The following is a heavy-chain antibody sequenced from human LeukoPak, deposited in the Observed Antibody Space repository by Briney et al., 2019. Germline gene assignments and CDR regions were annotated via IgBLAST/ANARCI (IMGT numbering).Heavy chain of an antibody. V-gene: IGHV4-34*01. D-gene: IGHD2-2*01. J-gene: IGHJ5*02. CDR1: GESFSHYY. CDR2: ISHRGTT. CDR3: ARGAFHTSSVWFDP. Sequence: SETLSLTCAVSGESFSHYYWSWLRQTPGKGLEWIGEISHRGTTNYNPSLKSRVAISIDTSRNQFSLQVTSVTAADTAVFYCARGAFHTSSVWFDPWGQGTLVTVSS.